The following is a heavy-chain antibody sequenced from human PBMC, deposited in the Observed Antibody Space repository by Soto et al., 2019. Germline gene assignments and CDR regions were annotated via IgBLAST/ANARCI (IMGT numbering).Heavy chain of an antibody. CDR2: IYYSGST. V-gene: IGHV4-31*03. CDR1: GGSISSGGYY. Sequence: SETLSLTCTVSGGSISSGGYYWSWIRQHPGKGLECIGYIYYSGSTYYNPSLKSRVTISVDTSKNQFSLKLSSVTAADPAVYYCARVGEYDIVTGNWFDPWGQGTLVTVSS. CDR3: ARVGEYDIVTGNWFDP. D-gene: IGHD3-9*01. J-gene: IGHJ5*02.